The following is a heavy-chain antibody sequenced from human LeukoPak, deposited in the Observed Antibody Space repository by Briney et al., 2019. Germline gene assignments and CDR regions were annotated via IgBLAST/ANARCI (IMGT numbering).Heavy chain of an antibody. CDR3: AKDRGYCSSTSCRAFDI. V-gene: IGHV3-30*02. J-gene: IGHJ3*02. CDR2: IRYDGSNK. D-gene: IGHD2-2*01. Sequence: GGSLRLFCAASGFTFSSYGMHWVRQAPGKGLEWVAFIRYDGSNKYYADSVKGRFTISRDNSKNTLYLQMNSLRAEDTAVYYCAKDRGYCSSTSCRAFDIWGQGTMVTASS. CDR1: GFTFSSYG.